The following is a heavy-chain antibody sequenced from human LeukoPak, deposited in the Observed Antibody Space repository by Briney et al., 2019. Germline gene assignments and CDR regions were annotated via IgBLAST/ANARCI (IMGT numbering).Heavy chain of an antibody. D-gene: IGHD6-19*01. V-gene: IGHV1-69*06. CDR3: ARFRGWSPPHDAFDI. CDR1: GGTFSSYA. Sequence: GASVKVSCKASGGTFSSYAISWVRQAPGQGLEWMGGIIPIFGTANYAQKFQGRVTITADKSTSTAYMELRSLRSDDTAVYYCARFRGWSPPHDAFDIWGQGTMVTVSS. CDR2: IIPIFGTA. J-gene: IGHJ3*02.